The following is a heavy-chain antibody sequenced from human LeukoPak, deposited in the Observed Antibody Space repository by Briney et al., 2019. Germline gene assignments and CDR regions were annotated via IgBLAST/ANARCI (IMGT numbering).Heavy chain of an antibody. V-gene: IGHV4-59*01. J-gene: IGHJ3*02. CDR3: ARGYCSGGSCYSGPDAFDI. CDR1: GGSISSYY. Sequence: PSETLSLTCTASGGSISSYYWSWIRQPPGKGLEWIGYIYYSGSTNYNPSLKSRVTISVDTSKNQFSLKLSSVTAADTAVYYCARGYCSGGSCYSGPDAFDIWGQGTMVTVSS. CDR2: IYYSGST. D-gene: IGHD2-15*01.